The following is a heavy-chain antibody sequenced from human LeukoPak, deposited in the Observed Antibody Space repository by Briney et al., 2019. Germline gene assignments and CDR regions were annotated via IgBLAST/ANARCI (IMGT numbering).Heavy chain of an antibody. CDR3: ATLGLKQAWASHY. J-gene: IGHJ4*02. V-gene: IGHV4-4*07. CDR2: IYTGGST. D-gene: IGHD6-13*01. Sequence: SETLSLTWTVACGSISSYCWSSIRQPAGKGLEWIGRIYTGGSTNYNPSLKGRVTMSVDTSKNQLSLKLSSVTAADTAVYYCATLGLKQAWASHYWGQGTLVTVSS. CDR1: CGSISSYC.